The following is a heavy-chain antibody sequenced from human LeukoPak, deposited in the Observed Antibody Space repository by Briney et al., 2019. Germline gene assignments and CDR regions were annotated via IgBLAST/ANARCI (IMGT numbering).Heavy chain of an antibody. CDR3: ARDADVVVPAAIKVAYWFDP. J-gene: IGHJ5*02. CDR1: GGSISSYY. CDR2: IYTSGST. D-gene: IGHD2-2*02. Sequence: SETLSLTCTVSGGSISSYYWSWIRQPAGEGLEWIGRIYTSGSTNYNPSLKSRVTMSVDTSKNQFSLKLSSVTAADTAVYYCARDADVVVPAAIKVAYWFDPWGQGTLVTVSS. V-gene: IGHV4-4*07.